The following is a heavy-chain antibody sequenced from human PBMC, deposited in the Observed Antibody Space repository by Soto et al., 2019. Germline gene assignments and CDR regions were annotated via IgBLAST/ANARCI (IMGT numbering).Heavy chain of an antibody. CDR2: ISGSGGST. CDR1: GFTFSSYA. Sequence: GGSLSLSCAASGFTFSSYARSWVRQAPGKGLEWVSAISGSGGSTYYADSVKGRFTISRDNSKNTLYLQMNSLRAEDTAVYYCARDVFFYGDSPFFDIWGQGTMVTVSS. V-gene: IGHV3-23*01. D-gene: IGHD4-17*01. CDR3: ARDVFFYGDSPFFDI. J-gene: IGHJ3*02.